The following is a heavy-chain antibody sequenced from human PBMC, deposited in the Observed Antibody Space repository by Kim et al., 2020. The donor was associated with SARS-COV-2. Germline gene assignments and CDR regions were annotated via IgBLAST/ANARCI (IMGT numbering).Heavy chain of an antibody. CDR3: ARPRAEWELLSVIDY. J-gene: IGHJ4*02. D-gene: IGHD1-26*01. CDR1: GGSISSSSYY. V-gene: IGHV4-39*01. CDR2: IYYSGST. Sequence: SETLSLTCTVSGGSISSSSYYWGWIRQPPGKGLEWIGSIYYSGSTYYNPSLKSRVTISVDTSKNQFSLKLSSVTAADTAVYYCARPRAEWELLSVIDYWGQGTLVTVSS.